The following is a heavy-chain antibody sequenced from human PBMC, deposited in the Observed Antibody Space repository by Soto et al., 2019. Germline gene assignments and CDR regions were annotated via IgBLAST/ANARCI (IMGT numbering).Heavy chain of an antibody. Sequence: ASVKVSCKASGYSFTDYHIHWVRQAPGQGLEWLGRINPKSGGTSTAQKFQGWVTMTTDTSISTASMELTRLTSDGTAIYYCARGDSKDCSNGVCSFFYYHDMDVWGQGTPVTVSS. CDR3: ARGDSKDCSNGVCSFFYYHDMDV. CDR1: GYSFTDYH. D-gene: IGHD2-8*01. V-gene: IGHV1-2*04. CDR2: INPKSGGT. J-gene: IGHJ6*02.